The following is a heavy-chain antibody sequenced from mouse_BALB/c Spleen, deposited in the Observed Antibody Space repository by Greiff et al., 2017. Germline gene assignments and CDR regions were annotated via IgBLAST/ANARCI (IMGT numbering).Heavy chain of an antibody. V-gene: IGHV14-3*02. CDR2: IDPANGNT. J-gene: IGHJ2*01. Sequence: VQLQQSGAELVKPGASVKLSCTASGFNIKDTYMHWVKQRPEQGLEWIGRIDPANGNTKYDPKFQGKATITADTSSNTAYLQLSSLTSEDTAVYYCARSLYYYGSSYDYFDYGGQGTTLTVSS. D-gene: IGHD1-1*01. CDR1: GFNIKDTY. CDR3: ARSLYYYGSSYDYFDY.